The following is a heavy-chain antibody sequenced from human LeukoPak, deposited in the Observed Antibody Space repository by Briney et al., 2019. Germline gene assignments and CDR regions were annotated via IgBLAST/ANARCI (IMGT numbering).Heavy chain of an antibody. CDR3: ARTYPDCDY. D-gene: IGHD2-21*02. J-gene: IGHJ4*02. Sequence: SETLSLTCTVSGGSISSSSYYWGWIRQPPGTGLEWIGSIYYSGSTYYNPSLQSRVTLSVDTSKNQFSLKLTSVTATDTAVYYCARTYPDCDYWGQGTLVTVSS. V-gene: IGHV4-39*01. CDR1: GGSISSSSYY. CDR2: IYYSGST.